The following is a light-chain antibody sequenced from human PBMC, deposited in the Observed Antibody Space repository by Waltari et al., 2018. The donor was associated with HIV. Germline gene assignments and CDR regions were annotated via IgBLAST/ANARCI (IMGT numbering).Light chain of an antibody. V-gene: IGKV3-20*01. J-gene: IGKJ2*01. CDR3: QQYGSSPQYT. CDR1: QSVSSSY. CDR2: GAS. Sequence: EIVLTQSPGTLSLSPGERATLSCRASQSVSSSYLAWYQQKPGQAPRLLISGASSRATGIPDMFSGRGSGTDFTRTISRLEPEDFAVYYCQQYGSSPQYTFGQGTKLEIK.